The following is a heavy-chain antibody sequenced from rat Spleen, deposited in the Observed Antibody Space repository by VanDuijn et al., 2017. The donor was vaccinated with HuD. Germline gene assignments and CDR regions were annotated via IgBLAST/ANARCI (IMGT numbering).Heavy chain of an antibody. CDR3: ARPPLIYYGGSSKWFAY. D-gene: IGHD1-11*01. V-gene: IGHV5-25*01. Sequence: EVQLVESGGGLVQPGSSLKLSCAASGFTFSDSNMAWVRQVPTKGLEWVASIRNGGENSYYRDSVKGRFTISRDDAKSTLYLQMDSLRSEDTATYYCARPPLIYYGGSSKWFAYWGQGTLVTVSS. CDR2: IRNGGENS. J-gene: IGHJ3*01. CDR1: GFTFSDSN.